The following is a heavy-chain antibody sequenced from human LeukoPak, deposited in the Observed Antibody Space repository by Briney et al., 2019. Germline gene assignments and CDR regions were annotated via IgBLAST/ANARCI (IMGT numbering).Heavy chain of an antibody. V-gene: IGHV3-21*01. CDR1: GFTFSSYA. D-gene: IGHD3-3*01. CDR2: ISSSSSYI. CDR3: ARDDYDFWSGYYFDY. J-gene: IGHJ4*02. Sequence: YPGGSLRLSCAASGFTFSSYAMSWVRQAPGKGLEWVSSISSSSSYIYYADSVKGRFTISRDNAKNSLYLQMNSLRAEDTAVYYCARDDYDFWSGYYFDYWGQGTLVTVSS.